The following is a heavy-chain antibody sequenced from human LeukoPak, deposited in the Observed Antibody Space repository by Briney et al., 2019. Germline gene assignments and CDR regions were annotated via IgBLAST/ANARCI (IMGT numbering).Heavy chain of an antibody. D-gene: IGHD2-21*01. CDR1: GGPISSGGYY. CDR2: IYYSGST. J-gene: IGHJ6*02. V-gene: IGHV4-31*03. Sequence: SETLSLTCTVSGGPISSGGYYWSWIRQHPGKGLEWIGYIYYSGSTYYNPSLKSRVTISVDTSKNQFSLKLSSVTTADTAVYYCARSVIYGMDVWGQGTTVTVSS. CDR3: ARSVIYGMDV.